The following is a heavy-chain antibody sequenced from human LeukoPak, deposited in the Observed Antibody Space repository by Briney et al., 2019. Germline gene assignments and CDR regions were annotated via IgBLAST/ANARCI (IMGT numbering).Heavy chain of an antibody. CDR3: ARASRPFNYGMDV. CDR1: GGSISSYY. V-gene: IGHV4-59*01. Sequence: PSETLSLTCTVSGGSISSYYWSWIRQPPGKGLEWIGYIYYSGSTNYNPSLKSRVTISVDTSKNKFSLKLSSVTAADTAVYYCARASRPFNYGMDVWGQGTTVTVSS. D-gene: IGHD2-2*01. J-gene: IGHJ6*02. CDR2: IYYSGST.